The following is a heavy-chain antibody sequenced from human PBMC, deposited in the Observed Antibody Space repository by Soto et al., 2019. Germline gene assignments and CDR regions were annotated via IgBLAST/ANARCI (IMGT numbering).Heavy chain of an antibody. D-gene: IGHD3-16*01. CDR1: GFTFSSYA. CDR3: ARVYQETYYENVWGPADV. CDR2: ISYDGSNK. V-gene: IGHV3-30-3*01. J-gene: IGHJ6*02. Sequence: QVQLVESGGGVVQPGRSLRLSCAASGFTFSSYAMHWVRQARGKGLEWVAVISYDGSNKYYADSVKGRFTISRDNSKNTLYLQLNSLRAEDTAVYYCARVYQETYYENVWGPADVWDQGTTVTVSS.